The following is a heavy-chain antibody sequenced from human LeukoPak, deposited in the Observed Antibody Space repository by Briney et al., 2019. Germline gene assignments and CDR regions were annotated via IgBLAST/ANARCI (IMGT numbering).Heavy chain of an antibody. D-gene: IGHD5-12*01. CDR1: GFIFNDYW. V-gene: IGHV3-7*01. CDR2: IKQDGSEK. Sequence: PGGSLRLSCAASGFIFNDYWMSWVRQTPGKGLEWVANIKQDGSEKHYLDSVKGRFTISRDNAKMSVYLQMNSLRAEDTAVYYCARDGSRPHDFWGQGTLVTVSS. CDR3: ARDGSRPHDF. J-gene: IGHJ4*02.